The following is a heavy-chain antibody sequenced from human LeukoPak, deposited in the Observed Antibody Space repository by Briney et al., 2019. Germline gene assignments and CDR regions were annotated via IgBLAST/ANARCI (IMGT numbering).Heavy chain of an antibody. V-gene: IGHV3-21*01. D-gene: IGHD2-21*02. CDR3: ARDACGGDCFSDFDS. Sequence: GGSLRLSCAASGFTFNTYSMSWVRQAPGKGLEWVSSICGRGTYIYYADSVKGLFTISRDNAKNSLSLQMNSLRAEDTAVYYCARDACGGDCFSDFDSWGQGTLVTVSS. CDR2: ICGRGTYI. CDR1: GFTFNTYS. J-gene: IGHJ4*02.